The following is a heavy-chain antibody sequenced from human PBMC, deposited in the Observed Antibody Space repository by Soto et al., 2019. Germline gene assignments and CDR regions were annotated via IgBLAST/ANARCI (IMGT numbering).Heavy chain of an antibody. CDR2: ISTYNGNT. D-gene: IGHD3-10*01. Sequence: ASVKVSCKASGYTFTRSGISWVRQAPGQGLEWMGWISTYNGNTNYAQKLQGRVTMTTDTSTSTAYMELRSLRSDDTAVYYCAREGYGSGQADYYYGMDVWGQGTTVTVSS. CDR1: GYTFTRSG. V-gene: IGHV1-18*01. CDR3: AREGYGSGQADYYYGMDV. J-gene: IGHJ6*02.